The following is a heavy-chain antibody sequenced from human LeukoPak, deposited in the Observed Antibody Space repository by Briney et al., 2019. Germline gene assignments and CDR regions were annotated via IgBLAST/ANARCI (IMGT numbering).Heavy chain of an antibody. Sequence: GGSLRLSCAASGFTFSSYGMHWVRQTPSKGLEWVAVIWYDGSNKYYADSVKGRFTISRDNSKNTLYLQMNSLRAEDTAVYYCAKTSGYPPLDYYMDVWGKGTTVTVSS. D-gene: IGHD3-22*01. CDR1: GFTFSSYG. J-gene: IGHJ6*03. V-gene: IGHV3-33*06. CDR3: AKTSGYPPLDYYMDV. CDR2: IWYDGSNK.